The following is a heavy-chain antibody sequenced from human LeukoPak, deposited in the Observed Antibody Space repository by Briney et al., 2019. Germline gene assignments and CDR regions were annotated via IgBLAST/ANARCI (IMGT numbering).Heavy chain of an antibody. D-gene: IGHD3-22*01. V-gene: IGHV3-7*01. CDR3: ARVTAIANPVDV. CDR2: IKQDGSEK. CDR1: GFTFSSYW. J-gene: IGHJ6*02. Sequence: PGGSLRLSCAASGFTFSSYWMSWVRQAPGKGLEWVANIKQDGSEKYYVDSVKGRFAISRDNAKNSLYLQMNSLRAEDTAVYYRARVTAIANPVDVWGQGTTVTVSS.